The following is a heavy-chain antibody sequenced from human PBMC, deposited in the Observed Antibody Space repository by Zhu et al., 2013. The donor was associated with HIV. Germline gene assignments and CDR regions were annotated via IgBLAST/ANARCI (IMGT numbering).Heavy chain of an antibody. Sequence: QVHVVQSGAEVKKPGASVKVSCKTSGYSFTGYFIHWVRQAPGQGLEWMGWINPKTGATHYAQKFQGRVTMTGDTSITTTYMQLNRLRSDDTAVYYCARVAGRKDYYDNSGYCDFWGQGNPGHRLV. V-gene: IGHV1-2*02. CDR2: INPKTGAT. J-gene: IGHJ4*02. D-gene: IGHD3-22*01. CDR1: GYSFTGYF. CDR3: ARVAGRKDYYDNSGYCDF.